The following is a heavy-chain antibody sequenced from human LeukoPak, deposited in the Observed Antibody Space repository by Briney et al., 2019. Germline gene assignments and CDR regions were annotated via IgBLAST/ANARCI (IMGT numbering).Heavy chain of an antibody. CDR3: ARDDDYDILGGY. CDR1: GGTFSSYA. D-gene: IGHD3-9*01. Sequence: ASVKVSCKASGGTFSSYAISWVRQAPGQGLEWMGWINPNSGGTNYAQEFQGRVTMTRDTSISTAYMELSRLRSDDTAVYYCARDDDYDILGGYWGQGTLVTVSS. V-gene: IGHV1-2*02. CDR2: INPNSGGT. J-gene: IGHJ4*02.